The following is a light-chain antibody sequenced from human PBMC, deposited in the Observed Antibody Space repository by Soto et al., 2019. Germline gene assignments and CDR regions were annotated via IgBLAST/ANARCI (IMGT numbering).Light chain of an antibody. Sequence: EIVLTQSPGTLSLSPGERATLSCRASQSVSSSYLAWYQQKPGQAPRLLIYGAFNRATGIPDRFSGSGSGTDFTLTISRLEPEDFAVYYCQLYGSSPVIAFGQGTRLEIK. J-gene: IGKJ5*01. V-gene: IGKV3-20*01. CDR3: QLYGSSPVIA. CDR1: QSVSSSY. CDR2: GAF.